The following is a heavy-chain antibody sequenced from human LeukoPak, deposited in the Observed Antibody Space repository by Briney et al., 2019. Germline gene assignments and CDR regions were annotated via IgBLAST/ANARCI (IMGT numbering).Heavy chain of an antibody. J-gene: IGHJ4*02. CDR2: IYSGGST. CDR3: ARELLTMIAN. CDR1: GGSISSGDYY. Sequence: ETLSLTCTVSGGSISSGDYYWSWIRQPPGKGLEWVSVIYSGGSTHYADSVKGRFTISRDNSKNTLYLQMNSLRAEDTAVYYCARELLTMIANWGQGTLVTVSS. V-gene: IGHV3-53*01. D-gene: IGHD3-22*01.